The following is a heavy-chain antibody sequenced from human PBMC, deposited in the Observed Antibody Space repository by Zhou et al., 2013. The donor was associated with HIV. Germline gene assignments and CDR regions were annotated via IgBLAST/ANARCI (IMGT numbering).Heavy chain of an antibody. V-gene: IGHV1-69*04. D-gene: IGHD4-17*01. Sequence: QVQLVQSGAEVKKPGSSVKVSCKASGGTFSSYAISWVRQAPGQGLEWMGRIIPILGIANYAQKFQGRVTITADKSTSTAYMELSSLRSEDTAVYYCASGDYGGNPSYYYMDVWGKGTTVTVSS. J-gene: IGHJ6*03. CDR3: ASGDYGGNPSYYYMDV. CDR2: IIPILGIA. CDR1: GGTFSSYA.